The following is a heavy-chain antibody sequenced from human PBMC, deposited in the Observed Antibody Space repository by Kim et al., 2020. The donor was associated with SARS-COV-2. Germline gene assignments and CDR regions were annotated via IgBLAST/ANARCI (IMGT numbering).Heavy chain of an antibody. J-gene: IGHJ6*03. V-gene: IGHV3-33*01. Sequence: GDAAEARITNSGENSKNTLYMQMNSLRAEDTAVYYCAREGYSSDDYYMDVWGKGTTVTVSS. CDR3: AREGYSSDDYYMDV. D-gene: IGHD5-12*01.